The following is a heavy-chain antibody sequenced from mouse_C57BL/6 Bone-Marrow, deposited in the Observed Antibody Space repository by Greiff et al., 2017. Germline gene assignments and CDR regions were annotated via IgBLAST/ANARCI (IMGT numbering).Heavy chain of an antibody. J-gene: IGHJ4*01. Sequence: EVQGVESGGGLVKPGGSLKLSCAASGFTFSDYGMHWVRQAPEKGLEWVAYISSGSSTIYYADTVKGRFTISRDNAKNTLFLQMTSLRSEDTAMYYCARRHYDYARDYAMDYWGQGTSVTVSS. V-gene: IGHV5-17*01. CDR3: ARRHYDYARDYAMDY. CDR2: ISSGSSTI. D-gene: IGHD2-4*01. CDR1: GFTFSDYG.